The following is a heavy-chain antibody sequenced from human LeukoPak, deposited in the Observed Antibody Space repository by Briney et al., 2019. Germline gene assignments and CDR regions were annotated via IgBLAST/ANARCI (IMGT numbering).Heavy chain of an antibody. CDR2: IYHSGST. CDR1: GGSISSDNW. V-gene: IGHV4-4*02. J-gene: IGHJ4*02. CDR3: AKVARGWYPNDY. Sequence: SGTLSLTCDVSGGSISSDNWWTWVRQSPGKGLEWIGEIYHSGSTNYNPSLKSRVTISLDKSENQFSLKLSSVTAADTAVYYCAKVARGWYPNDYWGQGTLVTVSS. D-gene: IGHD6-19*01.